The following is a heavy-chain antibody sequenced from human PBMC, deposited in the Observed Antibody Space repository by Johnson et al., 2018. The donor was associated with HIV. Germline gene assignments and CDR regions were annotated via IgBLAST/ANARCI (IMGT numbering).Heavy chain of an antibody. J-gene: IGHJ3*02. V-gene: IGHV3-23*04. Sequence: VQLVESGGGVVQPGRSLRLSCAASGFTVSSNYMSWVRQAPGKGLEWVSSITVSGGNTHYADSVKGRFTISRDNSKNMLYLQMNSLRADDTAVYYCAKDRSVAGLYDAFDTGGQGTRVTVSS. CDR1: GFTVSSNY. CDR3: AKDRSVAGLYDAFDT. CDR2: ITVSGGNT. D-gene: IGHD6-19*01.